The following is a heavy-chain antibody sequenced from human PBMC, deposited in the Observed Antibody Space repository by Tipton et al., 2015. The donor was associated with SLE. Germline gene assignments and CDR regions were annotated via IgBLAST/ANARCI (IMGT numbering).Heavy chain of an antibody. CDR3: VGWELSNY. V-gene: IGHV3-7*03. CDR1: GFTFSTFW. CDR2: ISPDGGKK. J-gene: IGHJ4*02. D-gene: IGHD1-26*01. Sequence: GSLRLSCAASGFTFSTFWMSWVRQAPGKGLDWVAHISPDGGKKYYVDSVKGRFAISRDNAKKSLLLEMNSLRDEDTAVYYCVGWELSNYWGQGSLVTVSS.